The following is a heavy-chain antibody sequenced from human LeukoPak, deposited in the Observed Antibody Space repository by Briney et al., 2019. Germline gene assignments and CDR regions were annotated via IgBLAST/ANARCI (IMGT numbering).Heavy chain of an antibody. J-gene: IGHJ1*01. CDR1: GYTFTSYS. Sequence: ASVKVSCKASGYTFTSYSISWVRQAPGQGLEWMGWISAYNGNTNYAQKLQGRVTMTTDTSTSTAYMELRSLRSDDTAVYYCARGGMLSPAWQPHFQHWGQGTLVTVSS. CDR2: ISAYNGNT. CDR3: ARGGMLSPAWQPHFQH. D-gene: IGHD2-8*01. V-gene: IGHV1-18*01.